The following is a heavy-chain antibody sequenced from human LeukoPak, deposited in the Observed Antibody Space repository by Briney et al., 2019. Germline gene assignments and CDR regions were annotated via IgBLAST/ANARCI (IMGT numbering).Heavy chain of an antibody. D-gene: IGHD6-6*01. Sequence: GASVKVSCKASGGTFSSYAISWVRQAPGQGLEWMGGIIPIFGTANYAQKFQGRVTITADESTSTAYMELSSLRSEDTAVYYCASAYSSSSEGQDAFDIWGQGTMVTVSS. CDR2: IIPIFGTA. J-gene: IGHJ3*02. CDR1: GGTFSSYA. CDR3: ASAYSSSSEGQDAFDI. V-gene: IGHV1-69*13.